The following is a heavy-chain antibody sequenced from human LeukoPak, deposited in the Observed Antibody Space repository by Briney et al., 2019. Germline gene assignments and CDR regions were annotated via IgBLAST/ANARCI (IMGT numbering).Heavy chain of an antibody. CDR3: ARVHCGGDCYSPFDY. CDR2: IIPILGIA. V-gene: IGHV1-69*04. D-gene: IGHD2-21*02. Sequence: SVKVSCKASGGTFSSYAISWVRQAPGQGLEWMGRIIPILGIANYAQKFQGRVTITADKSTSTAYMELSSLRSEDTAVYYCARVHCGGDCYSPFDYWGKGTLVTVSS. J-gene: IGHJ4*02. CDR1: GGTFSSYA.